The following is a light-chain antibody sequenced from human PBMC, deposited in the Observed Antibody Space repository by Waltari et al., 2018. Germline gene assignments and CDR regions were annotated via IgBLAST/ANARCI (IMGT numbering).Light chain of an antibody. J-gene: IGLJ3*02. CDR2: DVS. V-gene: IGLV2-14*03. CDR1: SSDVGGYNY. Sequence: QSALTQPASVSGSPGQSITISCTGTSSDVGGYNYVSWYQQHPGKAPKLLIYDVSKRPSSFSYRFSGSKSGNTASLTISGLQAEDEADYYCSSYTRSSTWVFGGGTKLTVL. CDR3: SSYTRSSTWV.